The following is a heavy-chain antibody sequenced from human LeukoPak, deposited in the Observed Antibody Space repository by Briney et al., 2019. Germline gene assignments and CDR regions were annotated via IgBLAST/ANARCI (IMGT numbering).Heavy chain of an antibody. CDR1: GFTFSSYS. J-gene: IGHJ4*02. CDR2: ISSSSSYI. V-gene: IGHV3-21*01. CDR3: AGLRYCSGGSCPRHY. D-gene: IGHD2-15*01. Sequence: PGGSLGLSCAASGFTFSSYSMNWVRQAPGKGLEWVSSISSSSSYIYYADSVKGRFTISRDNAKNSLYLQMNSLRAEDTAVYYCAGLRYCSGGSCPRHYWGQGTLVTVSS.